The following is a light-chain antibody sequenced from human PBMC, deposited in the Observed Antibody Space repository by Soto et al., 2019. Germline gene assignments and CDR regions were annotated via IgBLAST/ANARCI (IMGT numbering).Light chain of an antibody. CDR3: QSYDSRLTAYV. J-gene: IGLJ1*01. CDR1: SSSIGAGYD. Sequence: QSVLTQPPSVSGAPGQRVTISCTGSSSSIGAGYDVHWYHQLPGAAPKLLVSGNNNRPSGVSDRFSASKSGTSVSLAITGLQTEDEAQYYCQSYDSRLTAYVFGTGTKVTVL. V-gene: IGLV1-40*01. CDR2: GNN.